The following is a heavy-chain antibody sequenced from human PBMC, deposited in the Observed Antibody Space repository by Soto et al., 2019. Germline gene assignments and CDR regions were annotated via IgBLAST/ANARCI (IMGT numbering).Heavy chain of an antibody. CDR2: ISGSGGST. J-gene: IGHJ4*02. V-gene: IGHV3-23*01. CDR1: GFTFSSYA. Sequence: EVQLLESGGGLVQPGGSLRLSCAASGFTFSSYAMSWVRQAPGKGLEWVSAISGSGGSTYYTDSVKGRFTISRDNSKNTLYLQMNSLRAEDTAVYYCAKDGKYSYGYDPFDYWGQGTLVTVSS. D-gene: IGHD5-18*01. CDR3: AKDGKYSYGYDPFDY.